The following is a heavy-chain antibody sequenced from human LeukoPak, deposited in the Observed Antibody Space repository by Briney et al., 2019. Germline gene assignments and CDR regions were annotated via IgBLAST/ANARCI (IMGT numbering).Heavy chain of an antibody. CDR3: ARESWDYYDSSGYFGGYYFDY. Sequence: GASVKVSCKASGYTFTSYGISWVRQAPGQGLEWMGWISAYNGNTNYAQKLQGRVTMTTDTSTSTAYMELRSLRSDDTAVYYCARESWDYYDSSGYFGGYYFDYWGQGTLATVSS. CDR2: ISAYNGNT. J-gene: IGHJ4*02. V-gene: IGHV1-18*01. CDR1: GYTFTSYG. D-gene: IGHD3-22*01.